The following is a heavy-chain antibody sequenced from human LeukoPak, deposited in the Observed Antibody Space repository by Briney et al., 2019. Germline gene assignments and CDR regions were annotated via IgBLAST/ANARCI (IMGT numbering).Heavy chain of an antibody. CDR1: GFTSSSSA. CDR2: ISISGDDT. Sequence: GGSLRLSCAASGFTSSSSAMNWVRQAPGKGLEWVSAISISGDDTYYAESVKGRFTISRDNSKNTLYLRMNSLRAEDTAVYFCANPEWGTYLVGFDYWGQGTLVTVSS. V-gene: IGHV3-23*01. J-gene: IGHJ4*02. CDR3: ANPEWGTYLVGFDY. D-gene: IGHD1-26*01.